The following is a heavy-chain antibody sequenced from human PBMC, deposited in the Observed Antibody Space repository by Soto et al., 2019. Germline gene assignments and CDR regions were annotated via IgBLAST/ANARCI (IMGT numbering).Heavy chain of an antibody. V-gene: IGHV1-2*04. CDR3: ALLDYYDSSGYYYHAFDI. CDR2: INPNSGGT. D-gene: IGHD3-22*01. Sequence: QVQLVQSGAEVKKPGASVKVSCKASGYTFTGYYMHWVRQAPGQGLEWMGWINPNSGGTNYAQKFQGWVTMTRDTSISTAYMELSRLRSDDTAVYHCALLDYYDSSGYYYHAFDIWGQGTMVTVSS. CDR1: GYTFTGYY. J-gene: IGHJ3*02.